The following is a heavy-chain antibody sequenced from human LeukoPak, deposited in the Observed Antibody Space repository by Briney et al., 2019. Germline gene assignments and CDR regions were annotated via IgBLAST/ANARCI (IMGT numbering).Heavy chain of an antibody. V-gene: IGHV1-8*03. Sequence: GASVNVSCKASGHTFTCYEINCVRQATGQGLEWMGWLNPNSANTGYAQKFQGRVSFTRNTSISTAYMELSSLTSEATAVYYCARGLNHSNYGGTYYYYMDVWGKGTTVTVSS. D-gene: IGHD4-11*01. J-gene: IGHJ6*03. CDR2: LNPNSANT. CDR1: GHTFTCYE. CDR3: ARGLNHSNYGGTYYYYMDV.